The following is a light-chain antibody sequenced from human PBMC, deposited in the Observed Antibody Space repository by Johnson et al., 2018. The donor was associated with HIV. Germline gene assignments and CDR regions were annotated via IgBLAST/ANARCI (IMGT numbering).Light chain of an antibody. CDR1: NSNIGHNY. V-gene: IGLV1-51*01. CDR3: GTWDSSMSATYD. J-gene: IGLJ1*01. CDR2: DNN. Sequence: QSVLTQPPSVSAAPGQKVTISCSGSNSNIGHNYVSWYQQLPGTAPKLLIYDNNKRPSGIPDRFSGSKSGTSATLDITGLQTGDEADYYCGTWDSSMSATYDVGTGTTVIV.